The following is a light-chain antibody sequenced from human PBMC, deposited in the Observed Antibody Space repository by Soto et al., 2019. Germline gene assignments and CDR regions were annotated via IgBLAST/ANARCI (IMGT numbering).Light chain of an antibody. CDR2: AAS. V-gene: IGKV1-39*01. CDR1: KSISSY. J-gene: IGKJ3*01. CDR3: QQKDT. Sequence: DIQMTQSPSSLSASVGDRVTITCRASKSISSYLNWYQQKPGKAPKLLSYAASSLQSGVPSRFSGSGSGTDFTSTISILQPEDFATYYCQQKDTFGPGTKVDIK.